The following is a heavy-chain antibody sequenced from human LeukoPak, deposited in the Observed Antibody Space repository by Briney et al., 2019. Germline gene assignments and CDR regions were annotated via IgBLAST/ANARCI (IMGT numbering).Heavy chain of an antibody. Sequence: ASVKVSCKTSGYTGSDYYMHWVRQAPGQGLEWMGWINPKTVETKYTQEFQGRVTMTADTSISTVHMELRRLTFDDTAMYYCATSSLYYDILTSRKNLGVGAFDVWGQGTMITVTS. V-gene: IGHV1-2*02. D-gene: IGHD3-9*01. CDR1: GYTGSDYY. CDR2: INPKTVET. CDR3: ATSSLYYDILTSRKNLGVGAFDV. J-gene: IGHJ3*01.